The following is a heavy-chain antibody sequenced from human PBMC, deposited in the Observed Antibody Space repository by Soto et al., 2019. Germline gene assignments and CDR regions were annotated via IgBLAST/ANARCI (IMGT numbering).Heavy chain of an antibody. Sequence: QVQLVQSGAEVKKPGSSVKVSCKASGGTFSSYTISWVRQAPGQGLEWMGRIIPILGIANYAQKFQGRVTITADKATRTAYMELSSLRSEDTAVYYCARVIVVVPAALPGSRGGGDDAFDIWGQGTMVTVSS. CDR2: IIPILGIA. J-gene: IGHJ3*02. CDR1: GGTFSSYT. D-gene: IGHD2-2*01. CDR3: ARVIVVVPAALPGSRGGGDDAFDI. V-gene: IGHV1-69*02.